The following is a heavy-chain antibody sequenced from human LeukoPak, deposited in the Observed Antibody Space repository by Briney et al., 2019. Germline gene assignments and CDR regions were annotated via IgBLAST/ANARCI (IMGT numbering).Heavy chain of an antibody. CDR3: ARAGDYFDWLGYYYYYGMDV. Sequence: ASVKVSCTAYGYTFTTYDIHWVRQAPGQGLEWMGIINPSGGSTSYAQKFQGRVTMTRDTSTSTVYMELSSLRSEDTAVYYCARAGDYFDWLGYYYYYGMDVWGQGTTVTVSS. CDR2: INPSGGST. V-gene: IGHV1-46*01. CDR1: GYTFTTYD. J-gene: IGHJ6*02. D-gene: IGHD3-9*01.